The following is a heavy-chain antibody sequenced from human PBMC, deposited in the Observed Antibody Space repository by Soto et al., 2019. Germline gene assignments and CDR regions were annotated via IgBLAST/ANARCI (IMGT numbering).Heavy chain of an antibody. CDR1: GAYVNTGGYY. Sequence: QVQLQESGPGLVKPSQTLSLTCTVSGAYVNTGGYYWSWVRQYPGKGLEWIGYIYHSGDTYYNPSFKXXLTISVDTSKNHFSLSLSSVTVADTAVYYCARAPGNERLDYWGQGTLVIVSS. D-gene: IGHD1-1*01. J-gene: IGHJ4*02. CDR2: IYHSGDT. V-gene: IGHV4-31*03. CDR3: ARAPGNERLDY.